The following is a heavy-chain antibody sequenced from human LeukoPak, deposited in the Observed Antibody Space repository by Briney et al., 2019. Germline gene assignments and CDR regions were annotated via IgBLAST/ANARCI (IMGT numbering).Heavy chain of an antibody. CDR3: AKDLKFWAGYSSGWSNLFDY. CDR2: IWYDGSNK. D-gene: IGHD6-19*01. J-gene: IGHJ4*02. Sequence: TGGSLRLSCAASGFTFSSYGMHWVRQAPGKGLEWVAVIWYDGSNKYYADSVKGRFTISRDNSKNTLYLQMNSLRAEDTAVYYCAKDLKFWAGYSSGWSNLFDYWGQGTLVTVSS. CDR1: GFTFSSYG. V-gene: IGHV3-33*06.